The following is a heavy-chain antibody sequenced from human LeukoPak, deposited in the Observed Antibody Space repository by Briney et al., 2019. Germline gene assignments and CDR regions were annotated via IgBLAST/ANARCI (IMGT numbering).Heavy chain of an antibody. D-gene: IGHD6-6*01. CDR1: GGSISSGSYY. J-gene: IGHJ4*02. V-gene: IGHV4-61*02. Sequence: PSQTLSLTCTVSGGSISSGSYYWSWIRQPAGKGLEWIGRIYTSGSTNYNPSLKSRVTISVDTSKNQFSLKLSSGTAADTAVYYCARVYRQLGAFDYWGQGTLVTVSS. CDR2: IYTSGST. CDR3: ARVYRQLGAFDY.